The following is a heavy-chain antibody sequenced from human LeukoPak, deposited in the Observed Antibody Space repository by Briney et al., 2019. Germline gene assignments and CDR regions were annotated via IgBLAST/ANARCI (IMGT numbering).Heavy chain of an antibody. CDR3: AREAYSSGGIDAFDI. J-gene: IGHJ3*02. D-gene: IGHD6-19*01. CDR2: INPSGGST. V-gene: IGHV1-46*01. CDR1: GYTFTGYY. Sequence: ASVKVSCKASGYTFTGYYMHWVRQAPGQGLEWMGIINPSGGSTSYAQKFQGRVTMTRDMSTSTVYMELSSLRSEDTAVYYCAREAYSSGGIDAFDIWGQGTMVTVSS.